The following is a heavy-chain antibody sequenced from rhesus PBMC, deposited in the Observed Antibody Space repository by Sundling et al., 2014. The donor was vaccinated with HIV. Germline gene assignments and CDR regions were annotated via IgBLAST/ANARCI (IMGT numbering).Heavy chain of an antibody. CDR3: ATGIAAGPGYYGLDS. CDR1: GYTFTDYY. CDR2: INPKTGGT. J-gene: IGHJ6*01. V-gene: IGHV1-138*01. D-gene: IGHD6-13*01. Sequence: QVQLVQSGAEVKKPGSSVKVSCKASGYTFTDYYMQWVRQAPGQGLEWMGRINPKTGGTDYAQKFQGRVTMTRDTSTSTAYMELSSLRSEDTAVYYCATGIAAGPGYYGLDSWGQGVVVTVSS.